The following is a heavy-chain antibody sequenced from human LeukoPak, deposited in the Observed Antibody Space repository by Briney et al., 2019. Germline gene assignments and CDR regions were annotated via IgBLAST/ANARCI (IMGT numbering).Heavy chain of an antibody. CDR3: ARLSDLYNGTYLLDS. Sequence: SETLSLTCTVSGNSVTSYYWSWIRQPPGKGLPCIGYGDHFGGAIYNPSLKSRVTISVDSSKSQFSLRLTSVTAADTAVYHCARLSDLYNGTYLLDSWSQGTLVTVSS. D-gene: IGHD1-26*01. J-gene: IGHJ4*02. CDR2: GDHFGGA. CDR1: GNSVTSYY. V-gene: IGHV4-59*02.